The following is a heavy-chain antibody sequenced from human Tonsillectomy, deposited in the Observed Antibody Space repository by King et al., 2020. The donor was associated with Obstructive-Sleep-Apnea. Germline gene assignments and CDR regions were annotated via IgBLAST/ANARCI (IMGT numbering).Heavy chain of an antibody. J-gene: IGHJ6*02. CDR2: ISGSGGRT. D-gene: IGHD1-26*01. Sequence: EVQLVESGGGLVQPGGSLRLSCAASGFTFSNYAMSWVRQAPGKGLEWASAISGSGGRTYHSDSVKGRFTISRDNSKDTLYLQMNSLRAEDTAVDFCAKGYGTGELIQYYARDVWGQGPRVTVPS. CDR1: GFTFSNYA. CDR3: AKGYGTGELIQYYARDV. V-gene: IGHV3-23*04.